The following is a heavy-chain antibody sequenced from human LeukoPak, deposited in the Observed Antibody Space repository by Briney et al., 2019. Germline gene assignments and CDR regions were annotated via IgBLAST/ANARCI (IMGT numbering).Heavy chain of an antibody. Sequence: SVKVSCKASGGTFSSYAISWVRQAPGQGLEWMGRIIPIFGTADYAQKFQGRVTITTDESTSTAYMELSSLRSEDTAVYYCARDRHIAAAVYYYYMGVWGKGTPVTVSS. J-gene: IGHJ6*03. CDR3: ARDRHIAAAVYYYYMGV. CDR1: GGTFSSYA. CDR2: IIPIFGTA. V-gene: IGHV1-69*05. D-gene: IGHD6-13*01.